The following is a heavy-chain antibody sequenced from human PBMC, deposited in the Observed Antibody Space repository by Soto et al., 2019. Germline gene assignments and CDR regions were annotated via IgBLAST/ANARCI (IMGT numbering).Heavy chain of an antibody. V-gene: IGHV4-34*01. Sequence: SETLSLTCAVYGGSFRGYYWSWIRQTPGKGLEWIGEINHSGSTNYNPSLKSRVTISVDTSKNQFSLKLSSVTAADTAVYYCAVTLGGSYNWFDPWGQGTLVTVSS. CDR1: GGSFRGYY. CDR2: INHSGST. D-gene: IGHD3-16*01. J-gene: IGHJ5*02. CDR3: AVTLGGSYNWFDP.